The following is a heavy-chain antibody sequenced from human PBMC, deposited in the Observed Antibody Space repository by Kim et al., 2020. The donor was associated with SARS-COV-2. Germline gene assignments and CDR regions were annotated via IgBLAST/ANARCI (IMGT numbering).Heavy chain of an antibody. CDR2: IIPIFGTA. CDR3: ASADYYDSSGSVDY. D-gene: IGHD3-22*01. V-gene: IGHV1-69*13. J-gene: IGHJ4*02. CDR1: GGTFSSYA. Sequence: SVKVSCKASGGTFSSYAISWVRQAPGQGLEWMGGIIPIFGTANYAQKFQGRVTIIADESTSTAYMELSSLRSEDTAVYYCASADYYDSSGSVDYWGQGTLVTVSS.